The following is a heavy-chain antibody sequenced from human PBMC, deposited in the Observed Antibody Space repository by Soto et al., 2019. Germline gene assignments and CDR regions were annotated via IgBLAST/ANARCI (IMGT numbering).Heavy chain of an antibody. CDR2: IIPIFGTA. V-gene: IGHV1-69*06. CDR3: SRDLYGAP. CDR1: GGTFSSYA. J-gene: IGHJ5*02. D-gene: IGHD3-10*01. Sequence: SVKISCKASGGTFSSYAIDWVRQAPGQGLEWMGGIIPIFGTANYAQNFQGRFTITADKSTSTAYMELSSLRSEDTAVYYCSRDLYGAPWGQGTLVTV.